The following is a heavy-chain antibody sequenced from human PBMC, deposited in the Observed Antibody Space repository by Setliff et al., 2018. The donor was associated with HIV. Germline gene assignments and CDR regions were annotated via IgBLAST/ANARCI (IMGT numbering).Heavy chain of an antibody. V-gene: IGHV4-34*01. D-gene: IGHD3-22*01. CDR1: GGSFSGNY. J-gene: IGHJ4*02. Sequence: SETLSLTCAVYGGSFSGNYWSWIRQPPGKGLEWIGEVNHGGRLNYNPSLKSRVTISVDTSKNQFSLRLTSVTAADTALYYCARFHFYHYDDEYYGYYFDYWGQGTLVTVS. CDR2: VNHGGRL. CDR3: ARFHFYHYDDEYYGYYFDY.